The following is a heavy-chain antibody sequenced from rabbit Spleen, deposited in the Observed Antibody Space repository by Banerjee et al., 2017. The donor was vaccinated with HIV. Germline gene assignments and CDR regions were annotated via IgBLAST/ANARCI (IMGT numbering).Heavy chain of an antibody. J-gene: IGHJ6*01. CDR2: IYTGSGSA. CDR3: ARDSASSFSSYGMDL. Sequence: EESGGDLVQPEGSLTLTCKASGLDFSSNYWICWVRQAPGKGLEWIACIYTGSGSAYYASWVNGRFTTSKTSSTTVTLQMTSLTAADTATYFCARDSASSFSSYGMDLWGQGTLVTVS. CDR1: GLDFSSNYW. V-gene: IGHV1S45*01. D-gene: IGHD8-1*01.